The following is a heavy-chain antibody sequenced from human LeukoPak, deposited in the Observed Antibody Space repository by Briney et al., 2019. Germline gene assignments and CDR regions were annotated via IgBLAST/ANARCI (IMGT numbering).Heavy chain of an antibody. CDR3: ARGRFLEWFRTTNWFDP. CDR2: INHSGST. Sequence: SETLSLTCTVSGGSVSSGSYYWGWIRQPPGKGLEWIGEINHSGSTNYNPSLKSRVTISVDTSKNQFSLKLSSVTAADTAVYYCARGRFLEWFRTTNWFDPWGQGTLVTVSS. V-gene: IGHV4-39*07. D-gene: IGHD3-3*01. J-gene: IGHJ5*02. CDR1: GGSVSSGSYY.